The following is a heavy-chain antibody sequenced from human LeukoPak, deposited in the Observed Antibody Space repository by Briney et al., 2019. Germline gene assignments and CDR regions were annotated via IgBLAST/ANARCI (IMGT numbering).Heavy chain of an antibody. CDR1: GGSISSSSYY. CDR2: IYYSGST. Sequence: PSETLPLTCTVSGGSISSSSYYWGWIRQPPGKGLEWIGSIYYSGSTYYNPSLKSRVTISVDTSKNQFSLKLSSVTAADTAVYYCAAGGGVDYWGQGTLVTVSS. V-gene: IGHV4-39*01. CDR3: AAGGGVDY. J-gene: IGHJ4*02. D-gene: IGHD3-16*01.